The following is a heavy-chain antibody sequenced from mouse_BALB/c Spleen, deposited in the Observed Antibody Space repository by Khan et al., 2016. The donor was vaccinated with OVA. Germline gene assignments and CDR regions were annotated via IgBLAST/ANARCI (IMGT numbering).Heavy chain of an antibody. J-gene: IGHJ2*01. D-gene: IGHD1-1*01. Sequence: EVQLQESGPGLVKPSQSLSLTCTVTGYSITSDYAWNWIRQFPGNKLEWMGYISYSGRTSYNPSLKSRISITRDTSKNLFFLQLNSVTTEDTATYYRAKSGTLSTGVATDFDYRGQGTTPPGPS. CDR3: AKSGTLSTGVATDFDY. CDR1: GYSITSDYA. V-gene: IGHV3-2*02. CDR2: ISYSGRT.